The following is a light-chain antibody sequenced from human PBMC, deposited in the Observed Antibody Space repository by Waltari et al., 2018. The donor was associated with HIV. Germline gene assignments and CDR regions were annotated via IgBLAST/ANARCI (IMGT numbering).Light chain of an antibody. V-gene: IGKV1-17*01. CDR2: AAS. J-gene: IGKJ4*02. CDR3: LQHYSDPLT. CDR1: EGIRND. Sequence: DIQTTQSPSSLSASVGDRVTITCRASEGIRNDVGWDDKEAAKAPKRLIYAASSVQRGFPSRFDVNGAESEVTLTITSVQPEDFATYGCLQHYSDPLTFGGGTTVEIK.